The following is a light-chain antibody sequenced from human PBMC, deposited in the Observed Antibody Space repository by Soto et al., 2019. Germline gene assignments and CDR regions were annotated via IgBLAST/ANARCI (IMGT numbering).Light chain of an antibody. J-gene: IGKJ4*01. CDR2: WAS. CDR3: QQYYSTPPG. CDR1: QSVLYSSNNKNY. Sequence: DIVMTQSPDSLSVSLGERATINCKASQSVLYSSNNKNYLAWYQQKPGQPPKLLIYWASTRESGVPDRFSGSGYGTDFTLTISSLQAEDVAVYYCQQYYSTPPGFGGGTKVELK. V-gene: IGKV4-1*01.